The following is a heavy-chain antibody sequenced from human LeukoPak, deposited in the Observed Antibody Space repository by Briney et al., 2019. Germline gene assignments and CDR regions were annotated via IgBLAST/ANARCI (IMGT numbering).Heavy chain of an antibody. D-gene: IGHD3-10*01. CDR3: ARGGSHLWFGDSRPPYYYYYGMDV. CDR1: GFTFSSYA. V-gene: IGHV4-34*01. Sequence: GSLRLSCAASGFTFSSYAMSWVRQPPGKGLEWIGEINHSGSTNYNPSLKSRVTISVDTSKNQFSLKLSSVTAADTAVYYCARGGSHLWFGDSRPPYYYYYGMDVWGQGTTVTVSS. J-gene: IGHJ6*02. CDR2: INHSGST.